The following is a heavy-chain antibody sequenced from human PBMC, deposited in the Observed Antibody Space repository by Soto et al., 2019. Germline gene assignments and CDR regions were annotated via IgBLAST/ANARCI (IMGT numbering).Heavy chain of an antibody. V-gene: IGHV3-72*01. CDR3: VAYLRYYVH. D-gene: IGHD3-10*02. CDR2: TKHKVSRYAT. J-gene: IGHJ4*02. Sequence: EVQLVESGGGLVQPGGSLILSCAVSGFTLSAHFMDWVRQAPGKGLEWVGRTKHKVSRYATEYAPSVKGRCTISRDDSYISLYLQMSSLRTEDTAVYYCVAYLRYYVHWGQGTLVTVSS. CDR1: GFTLSAHF.